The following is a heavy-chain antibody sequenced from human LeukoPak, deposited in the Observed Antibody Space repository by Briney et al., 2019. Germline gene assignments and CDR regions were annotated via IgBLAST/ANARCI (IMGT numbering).Heavy chain of an antibody. Sequence: SETLSLTCTVSGGSISSYYWSWIRQPPGKGLEWIGYIYYSGSTNYNPSLKSRVTISVDTSKNQFPLTLSSVTAADTAVYYCARDTYYYDSSGYYTFMNWFDPWGQGTLVTVSS. CDR2: IYYSGST. CDR3: ARDTYYYDSSGYYTFMNWFDP. D-gene: IGHD3-22*01. CDR1: GGSISSYY. V-gene: IGHV4-59*01. J-gene: IGHJ5*02.